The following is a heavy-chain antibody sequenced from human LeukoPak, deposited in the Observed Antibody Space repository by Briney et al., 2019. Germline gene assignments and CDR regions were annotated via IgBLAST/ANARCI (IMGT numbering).Heavy chain of an antibody. CDR1: GYTLTELS. V-gene: IGHV1-24*01. D-gene: IGHD3-10*01. CDR2: FDPEDGET. J-gene: IGHJ4*02. CDR3: ATDPRITMVRGASGNWYFDY. Sequence: ASVKVSCKVSGYTLTELSIHWVRQAPGKGLEWMGGFDPEDGETIYAQKFQARVTMTEDTSTDTAYMELSSLRSEDTAVYYCATDPRITMVRGASGNWYFDYWGQGTLVTVSS.